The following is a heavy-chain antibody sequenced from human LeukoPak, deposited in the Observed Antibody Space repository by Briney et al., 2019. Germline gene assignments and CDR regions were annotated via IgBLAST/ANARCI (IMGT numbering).Heavy chain of an antibody. CDR2: ISSSSSYT. CDR3: AKLTMIVAVMDAFDM. V-gene: IGHV3-11*03. Sequence: GGSLRLSCAASGFTFNSYWMSWIRQAPGKGLEWVSYISSSSSYTNYADSVKGRFTISRDNAKNSLYLQMNSLRVEDTAVYYCAKLTMIVAVMDAFDMWGQGTMVTVSS. D-gene: IGHD3-22*01. J-gene: IGHJ3*02. CDR1: GFTFNSYW.